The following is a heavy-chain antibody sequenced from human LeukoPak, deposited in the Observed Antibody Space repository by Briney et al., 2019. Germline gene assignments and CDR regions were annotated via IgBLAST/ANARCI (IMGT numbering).Heavy chain of an antibody. Sequence: GGSLRLSCAASGFTFSSYAMSWVRQAPGKGLEWVSAISGSGGSTYYADSVKGRFTISRDNSKNTLYLQMNSLRTEDTAVYYCAKGNTMIVVVSDYWGQGTLVTVSS. D-gene: IGHD3-22*01. J-gene: IGHJ4*02. V-gene: IGHV3-23*01. CDR2: ISGSGGST. CDR1: GFTFSSYA. CDR3: AKGNTMIVVVSDY.